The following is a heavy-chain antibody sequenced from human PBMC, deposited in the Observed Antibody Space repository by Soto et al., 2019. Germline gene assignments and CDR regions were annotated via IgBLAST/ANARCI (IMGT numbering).Heavy chain of an antibody. CDR1: GFTFSDAW. D-gene: IGHD3-16*01. J-gene: IGHJ6*02. CDR2: IKSKTNGETI. V-gene: IGHV3-15*07. CDR3: ATGGLNYYYYGMDV. Sequence: PGGSLRLSCAASGFTFSDAWMNWVRQAPGKGLEWVGRIKSKTNGETIDYAAPVKGRFSISRDDSENKVYLQMNSLKTEDTATYYCATGGLNYYYYGMDVWGLGTTVTVSS.